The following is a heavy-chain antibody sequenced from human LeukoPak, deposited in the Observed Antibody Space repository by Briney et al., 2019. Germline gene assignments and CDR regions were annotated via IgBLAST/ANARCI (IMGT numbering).Heavy chain of an antibody. V-gene: IGHV4-31*03. D-gene: IGHD3-22*01. CDR1: GGSISSGGYY. Sequence: PSQTLSLTCTVSGGSISSGGYYWSWIRQHPGKGLEWIGYIYYSGSTYYNPSLKSRVTISVDTSKNQFSLKLSSVTAADTAVYYCARAPIVVVVFDYWGQGTLVTVSS. CDR2: IYYSGST. J-gene: IGHJ4*02. CDR3: ARAPIVVVVFDY.